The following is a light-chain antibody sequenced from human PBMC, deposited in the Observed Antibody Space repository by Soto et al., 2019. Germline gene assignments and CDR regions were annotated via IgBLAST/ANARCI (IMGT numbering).Light chain of an antibody. V-gene: IGKV1-13*02. Sequence: AIQLTQSPSSLSASVGARVTITCRASQSISSALPWYQQKPGKSPNLLIYHVSSPESGVPSRFSGSGSGTDFTLTISSLQPEDFATYYCQQFNTYPALTFGGGTKVEIK. CDR1: QSISSA. J-gene: IGKJ4*01. CDR2: HVS. CDR3: QQFNTYPALT.